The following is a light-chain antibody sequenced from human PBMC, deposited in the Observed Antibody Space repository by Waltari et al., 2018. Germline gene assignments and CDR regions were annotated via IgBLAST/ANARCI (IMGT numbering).Light chain of an antibody. V-gene: IGKV1-33*01. Sequence: DIQMTQSPSSLSASLGDRVTITCQASQDISVFLNWYQQKPGEAPNLLIYDASILQAGVPSRFSGGGSGTDFTLTISSLQPEDVATYYCQQYDDLPPFTFCPGTKVDLK. CDR3: QQYDDLPPFT. CDR2: DAS. CDR1: QDISVF. J-gene: IGKJ3*01.